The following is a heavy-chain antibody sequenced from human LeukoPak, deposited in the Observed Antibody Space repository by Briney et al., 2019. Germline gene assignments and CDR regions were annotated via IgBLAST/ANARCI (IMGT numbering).Heavy chain of an antibody. Sequence: GGSLRLSCAASGFTFSSSAMSWVRQAPGKGLEWVSAISNNGGYTYYADSVQGRFTISRDNSKSTLCLQMNSLRAEDTAVYYCATYYVGVGGRGHWGPGTLVTVSS. CDR3: ATYYVGVGGRGH. V-gene: IGHV3-23*01. CDR1: GFTFSSSA. CDR2: ISNNGGYT. J-gene: IGHJ4*02. D-gene: IGHD2-21*01.